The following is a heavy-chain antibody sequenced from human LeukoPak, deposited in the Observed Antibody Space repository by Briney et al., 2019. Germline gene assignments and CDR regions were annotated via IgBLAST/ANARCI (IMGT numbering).Heavy chain of an antibody. V-gene: IGHV3-30*03. D-gene: IGHD3-22*01. CDR3: ARDRNYYDSSGCLDY. Sequence: GGSLRLSCAASGFTFNNYGMQWVRQAPGKGLEWVAVISYDGSNKYYADSVKGRFTISSDNSKNTLYLQMNSLRAEDTAVYYCARDRNYYDSSGCLDYWGQGTLVTVSS. J-gene: IGHJ4*02. CDR1: GFTFNNYG. CDR2: ISYDGSNK.